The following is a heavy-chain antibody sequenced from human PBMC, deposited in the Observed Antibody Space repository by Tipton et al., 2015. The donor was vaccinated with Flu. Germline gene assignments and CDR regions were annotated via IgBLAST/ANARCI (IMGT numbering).Heavy chain of an antibody. D-gene: IGHD2-15*01. J-gene: IGHJ5*02. Sequence: CAASGFTFSSYGMHWVRQAPGKGLEWVAVISYDGSNKYYADSVKGRFTISRDNSKNTLYLQMNSLRAEDTAVYYCAKSFKRGYCSGGSCPNWFDPWGQGTLVTVSS. CDR3: AKSFKRGYCSGGSCPNWFDP. V-gene: IGHV3-30*18. CDR2: ISYDGSNK. CDR1: GFTFSSYG.